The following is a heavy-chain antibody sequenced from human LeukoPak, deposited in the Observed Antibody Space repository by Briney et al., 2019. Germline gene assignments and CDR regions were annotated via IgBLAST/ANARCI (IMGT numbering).Heavy chain of an antibody. CDR1: GFIFSSYA. J-gene: IGHJ6*03. V-gene: IGHV3-30*04. D-gene: IGHD5-18*01. Sequence: PGRTLRLPCAASGFIFSSYAMHWVRQAPAKALVGGAVLSYVGCNKYYADSVKGRFTISRDNSKNTLYLQMNSLRAEDTAVYYCARAGNTAMVYYYYMDVWGKGTTVTVSS. CDR2: LSYVGCNK. CDR3: ARAGNTAMVYYYYMDV.